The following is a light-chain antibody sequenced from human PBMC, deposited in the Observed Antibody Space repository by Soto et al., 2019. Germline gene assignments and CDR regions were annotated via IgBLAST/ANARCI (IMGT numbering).Light chain of an antibody. CDR2: EVS. J-gene: IGLJ1*01. CDR1: SSGVGGYKY. V-gene: IGLV2-14*01. Sequence: SALTQPASVSGSPGQSITISCTGTSSGVGGYKYVSWYQQHPGKAPKLMIYEVSNRPSGVSDRFSGSKSGNTASLAISGLQPEDEADYYFNSYTSSSSFVFGTGTKLTVL. CDR3: NSYTSSSSFV.